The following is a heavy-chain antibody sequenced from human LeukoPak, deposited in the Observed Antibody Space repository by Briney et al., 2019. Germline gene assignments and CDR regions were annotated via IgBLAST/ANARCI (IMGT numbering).Heavy chain of an antibody. Sequence: SETLSLTCTVPGGSISSSSYYWGWIRQPPGKGLEWIGSIYYSGSTYYNPSLKSRVTISVDTSKNQFSLKLSSVTAADTAVYYCASLSIAALGLWIDPWGQGTLVTVSS. CDR1: GGSISSSSYY. CDR2: IYYSGST. CDR3: ASLSIAALGLWIDP. J-gene: IGHJ5*02. V-gene: IGHV4-39*01. D-gene: IGHD6-6*01.